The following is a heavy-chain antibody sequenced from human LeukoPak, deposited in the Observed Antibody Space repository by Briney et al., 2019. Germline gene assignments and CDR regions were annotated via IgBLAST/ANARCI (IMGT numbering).Heavy chain of an antibody. CDR1: GGTFSSYA. D-gene: IGHD5-12*01. V-gene: IGHV1-69*06. CDR2: IIPIFGTA. J-gene: IGHJ4*02. CDR3: AREYRGYDAFDY. Sequence: SVKVSCKASGGTFSSYAISWVRQAPGQGLEWMGGIIPIFGTANYAQKFQGRVTITADKSTSTAYMELSSLRSEDTAVYYCAREYRGYDAFDYGAREPLVTVSS.